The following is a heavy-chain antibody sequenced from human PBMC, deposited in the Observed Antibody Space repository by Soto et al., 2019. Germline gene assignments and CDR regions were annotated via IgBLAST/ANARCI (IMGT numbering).Heavy chain of an antibody. D-gene: IGHD1-26*01. CDR2: ISSNGGST. CDR3: AGGSYLSAFDI. J-gene: IGHJ3*02. Sequence: GGSLRLSCSASGFTFSSYAMHWVRQAPGKGLEYVSAISSNGGSTYYADSVKGRFTISRDNSKNTLYLQMSSLRAEDTAVYYCAGGSYLSAFDIWGQGTMVTVSS. V-gene: IGHV3-64D*08. CDR1: GFTFSSYA.